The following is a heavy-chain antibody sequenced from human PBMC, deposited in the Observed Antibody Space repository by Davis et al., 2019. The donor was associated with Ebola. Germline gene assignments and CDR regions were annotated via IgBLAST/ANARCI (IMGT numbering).Heavy chain of an antibody. V-gene: IGHV1-3*01. CDR3: ARTRYGDYGMDV. CDR2: INAGNGNT. J-gene: IGHJ6*02. Sequence: AASVKVSCKASGYTFTSYAMHWVRQAPGQRLEWMGWINAGNGNTKYSQKFQGRVTITADKSTSTAYMELSSLRSEDTAVYYCARTRYGDYGMDVWGQGTTVTVSS. CDR1: GYTFTSYA. D-gene: IGHD3-9*01.